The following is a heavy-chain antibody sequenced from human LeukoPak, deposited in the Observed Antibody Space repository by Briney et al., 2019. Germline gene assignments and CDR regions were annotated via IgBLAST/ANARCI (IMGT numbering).Heavy chain of an antibody. CDR3: ARLSGSPHPPFDY. D-gene: IGHD1-26*01. Sequence: SETLSLTCSVSGGSISGYCWTWIRQPPVKGLEWIGYICNSGTTNYNPSLKSRVTISVDTSKNQFSLKLTSVTAADTAVYYCARLSGSPHPPFDYWGQGTLVTASS. CDR2: ICNSGTT. V-gene: IGHV4-59*08. J-gene: IGHJ4*02. CDR1: GGSISGYC.